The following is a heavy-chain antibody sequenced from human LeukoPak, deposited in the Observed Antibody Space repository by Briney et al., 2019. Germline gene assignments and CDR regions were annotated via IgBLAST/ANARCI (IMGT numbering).Heavy chain of an antibody. J-gene: IGHJ6*03. D-gene: IGHD5-18*01. V-gene: IGHV4-61*09. CDR3: ARVYTVMGATTVDHYHYYMDV. CDR1: GGSIRSGSYY. Sequence: TSETLSLTCTVSGGSIRSGSYYWSWIRQPAGKGLEWIGHIYTRGTTNYNPSVKSRVTVSLDTSKNQIPLKLSSVTAADTAIYYCARVYTVMGATTVDHYHYYMDVWGKGTTVTVSS. CDR2: IYTRGTT.